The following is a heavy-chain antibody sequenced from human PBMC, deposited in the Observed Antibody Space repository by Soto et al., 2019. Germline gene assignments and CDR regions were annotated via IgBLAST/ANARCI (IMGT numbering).Heavy chain of an antibody. D-gene: IGHD1-26*01. Sequence: QVQLVQSGAEVKKPGSSVRVSCRTSGGTFKKYGFSWVRQAPGQGLEWMGGIIPMYGIANYGQIFQGRLTLTAVESTNTVSMDLTSLKLEDPASYSCAGEVGATGLPLWCQGTQVTVSP. CDR3: AGEVGATGLPL. V-gene: IGHV1-69*12. CDR1: GGTFKKYG. CDR2: IIPMYGIA. J-gene: IGHJ4*02.